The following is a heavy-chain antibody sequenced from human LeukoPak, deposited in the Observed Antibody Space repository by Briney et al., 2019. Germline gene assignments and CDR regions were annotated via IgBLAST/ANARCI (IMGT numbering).Heavy chain of an antibody. CDR3: ASSSRHYYDSSGYFDY. D-gene: IGHD3-22*01. CDR2: IYYSGST. CDR1: GGSISSYY. Sequence: SETLSLTCTVSGGSISSYYWSWIRQPPGKGLEWIGYIYYSGSTNYNPSLKSRVTISVDTSKNQFSVKLSSVTAADSAVYYCASSSRHYYDSSGYFDYWGQGTLVTVSS. J-gene: IGHJ4*02. V-gene: IGHV4-59*01.